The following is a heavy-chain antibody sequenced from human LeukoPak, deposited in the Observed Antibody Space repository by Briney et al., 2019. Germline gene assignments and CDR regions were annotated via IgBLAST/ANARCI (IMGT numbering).Heavy chain of an antibody. D-gene: IGHD5-18*01. Sequence: ASVKVSCKASGYTFTSYEINWVRQATGQGLEWMGWMNPNSGNTVYAQKFQDRVTMTRNTSISTAYMELSSLRSEDTAVYYCARGVVGYSYGSYWGQGTLVTVSS. CDR2: MNPNSGNT. J-gene: IGHJ4*02. CDR3: ARGVVGYSYGSY. CDR1: GYTFTSYE. V-gene: IGHV1-8*01.